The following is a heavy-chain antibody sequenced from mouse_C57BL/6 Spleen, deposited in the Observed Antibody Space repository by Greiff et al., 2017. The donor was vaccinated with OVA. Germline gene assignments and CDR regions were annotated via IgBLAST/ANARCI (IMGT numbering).Heavy chain of an antibody. CDR2: IHPSDSDT. J-gene: IGHJ2*01. Sequence: QVQLQQSGAELVKPGASVKVSCKASGYTFTSYWMHWVKQRPGQGLEWIGRIHPSDSDTNYNQKFKGKATLTVDKSSSTAYMQLSSLTSEDSAVYYCAMVLVTTTGFDYWGQGTTLTVSS. V-gene: IGHV1-74*01. CDR3: AMVLVTTTGFDY. D-gene: IGHD2-2*01. CDR1: GYTFTSYW.